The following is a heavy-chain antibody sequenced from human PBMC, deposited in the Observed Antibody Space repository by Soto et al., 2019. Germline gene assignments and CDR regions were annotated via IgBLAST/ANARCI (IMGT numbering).Heavy chain of an antibody. D-gene: IGHD6-19*01. V-gene: IGHV3-30-3*01. CDR2: MSYDGTNT. Sequence: QVQLVESGGGVVQPGASLRLSCTASGFMFSAYAMLWVRQAPGKGLEWVAAMSYDGTNTYYADSVKGRFTISRDNSKNTLFLQMSSLTAGDSAVYYCARDPSPYTSGWYGIDFWGLGTLVTVSS. CDR3: ARDPSPYTSGWYGIDF. CDR1: GFMFSAYA. J-gene: IGHJ4*01.